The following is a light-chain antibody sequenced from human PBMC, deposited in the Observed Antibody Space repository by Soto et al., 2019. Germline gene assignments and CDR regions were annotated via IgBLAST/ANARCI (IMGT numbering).Light chain of an antibody. J-gene: IGKJ1*01. CDR3: QQYSSYWT. CDR2: TAS. Sequence: DIQMAQSPSTLAASVGDRVTITCRASQSVSAWLAWYQQKPGKAPKLLIHTASTLEGGVPSRFSGSGSGTESLLTSSSLQPEDFATYYCQQYSSYWTFGQGTKVEI. CDR1: QSVSAW. V-gene: IGKV1-5*03.